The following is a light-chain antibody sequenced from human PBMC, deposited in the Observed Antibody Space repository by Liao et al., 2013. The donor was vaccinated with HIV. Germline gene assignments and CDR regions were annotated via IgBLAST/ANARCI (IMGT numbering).Light chain of an antibody. CDR1: KLGDKY. CDR2: QDR. CDR3: QAWDGSADVV. V-gene: IGLV3-1*01. Sequence: SYELTQPPSVSVSPGQTASITCSGDKLGDKYACWYQQKPGQSPVLVIYQDRKRPSGIPERFSGSNSGNTATLTISGTQAMDEADYFCQAWDGSADVVFGGGTKLTVL. J-gene: IGLJ2*01.